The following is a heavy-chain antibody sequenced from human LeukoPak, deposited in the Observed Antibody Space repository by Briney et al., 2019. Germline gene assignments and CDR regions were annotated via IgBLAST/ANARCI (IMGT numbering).Heavy chain of an antibody. Sequence: PSETLSLTCTVSGGSISSGDYYWSWIRQPPGKGLEWIGYIYYSGSTYYNPSLKSRVTISVDTSKNQFSLKLSSVTAADTAVYYCASTLASYSGANSGYWGQGTLVTVSS. CDR3: ASTLASYSGANSGY. CDR1: GGSISSGDYY. D-gene: IGHD3-10*01. CDR2: IYYSGST. V-gene: IGHV4-30-4*01. J-gene: IGHJ4*02.